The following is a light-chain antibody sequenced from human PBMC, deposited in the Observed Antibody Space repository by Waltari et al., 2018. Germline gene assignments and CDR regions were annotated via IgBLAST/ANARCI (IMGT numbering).Light chain of an antibody. CDR3: AAWDDSLSGRF. Sequence: QSVLPQPPSASGTPGQRLCMSCSGSSSNIGRSSVAWSQQVPGTAPKPLIYRNNQRPSWVPDRFSGSKSGTSASLAISGLRSEDEADYYCAAWDDSLSGRFFGSGTKVTVL. CDR2: RNN. CDR1: SSNIGRSS. J-gene: IGLJ1*01. V-gene: IGLV1-47*01.